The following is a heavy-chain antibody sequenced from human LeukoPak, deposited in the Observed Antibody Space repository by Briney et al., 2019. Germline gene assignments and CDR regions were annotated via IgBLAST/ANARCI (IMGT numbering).Heavy chain of an antibody. D-gene: IGHD3-10*01. Sequence: PSASVKVSCKASGYTFTGYYMHWVRQAPGQGLEWMGWINPNSGGTNYAQKFQGRVTMTRDTSISTAYMELSRLRSDDTAVYYCARTSLLLWFGEFERFDPWGQGTLVTVSS. CDR2: INPNSGGT. CDR3: ARTSLLLWFGEFERFDP. CDR1: GYTFTGYY. V-gene: IGHV1-2*02. J-gene: IGHJ5*02.